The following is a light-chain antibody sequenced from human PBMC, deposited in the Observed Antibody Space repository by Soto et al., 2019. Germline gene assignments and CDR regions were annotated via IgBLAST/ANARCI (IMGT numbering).Light chain of an antibody. CDR1: QRISSY. CDR3: QHPYTPPWT. CDR2: AAS. J-gene: IGKJ1*01. V-gene: IGKV1-39*01. Sequence: DIQMTQSPSSLSASVGDRATITCRASQRISSYLNWYQQRPGKAPRLLIYAASSLQVGVPSRFSGSGSGTDFTLTINSLQPEDSATYFCQHPYTPPWTFGQGTKVEIK.